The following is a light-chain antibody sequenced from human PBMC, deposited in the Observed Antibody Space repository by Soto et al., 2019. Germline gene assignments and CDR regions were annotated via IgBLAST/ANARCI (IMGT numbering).Light chain of an antibody. Sequence: QSVLTQPASVTGSPGQSITISCTGTSSDIGRYDYVSWFQQHPGRAPRLLIYEVINRPSGVSTRFSGSKSGNTASLTISGLQAEDEAHFYCCSFTSSKTWVFGGGTKLTVL. V-gene: IGLV2-14*01. CDR2: EVI. CDR1: SSDIGRYDY. J-gene: IGLJ3*02. CDR3: CSFTSSKTWV.